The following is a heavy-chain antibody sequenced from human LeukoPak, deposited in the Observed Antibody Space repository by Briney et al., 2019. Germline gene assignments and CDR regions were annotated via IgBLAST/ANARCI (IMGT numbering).Heavy chain of an antibody. CDR2: ISSSGGST. CDR1: GFTFDDYA. V-gene: IGHV3-23*01. D-gene: IGHD3-3*01. Sequence: PGGSLRLSCAASGFTFDDYAMTWVRQAPGKGPEWVSSISSSGGSTYYADSVKGRFTISRDNSKNTVYLQMNSLRAEDTAVFYCAKSSLLEWLSRQSWFDPWGQGTLVTVSS. CDR3: AKSSLLEWLSRQSWFDP. J-gene: IGHJ5*02.